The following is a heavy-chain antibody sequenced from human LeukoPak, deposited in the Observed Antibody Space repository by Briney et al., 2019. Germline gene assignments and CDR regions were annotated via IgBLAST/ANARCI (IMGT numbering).Heavy chain of an antibody. J-gene: IGHJ4*02. CDR1: GGSISSYY. D-gene: IGHD6-13*01. Sequence: SETLSLTCTVSGGSISSYYWSWIRQPPGKGLEWIGYIYYSGSTNYNPSLKSRVTISVDTSKNQFSLKLSSVTAADTAVYYCARLSIAAAEYTFDYWGQGTLVTVSS. CDR2: IYYSGST. V-gene: IGHV4-59*08. CDR3: ARLSIAAAEYTFDY.